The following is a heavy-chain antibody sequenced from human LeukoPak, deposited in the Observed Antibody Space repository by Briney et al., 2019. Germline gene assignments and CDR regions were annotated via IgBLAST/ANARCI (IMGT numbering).Heavy chain of an antibody. CDR3: AREKVRYSSGWYYMDV. CDR1: GGSISSGSYY. J-gene: IGHJ6*03. Sequence: PSETLSLTCTVSGGSISSGSYYWSWIRQPAGKGLEWIGRIYTSGSTNYNPSLKSRVTISVDTSKNQFSLKLSSVTAADTAVYYCAREKVRYSSGWYYMDVWGKGTTVTISS. V-gene: IGHV4-61*02. CDR2: IYTSGST. D-gene: IGHD6-19*01.